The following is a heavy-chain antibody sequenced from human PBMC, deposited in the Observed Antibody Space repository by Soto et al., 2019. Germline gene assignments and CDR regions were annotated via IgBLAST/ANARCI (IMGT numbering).Heavy chain of an antibody. D-gene: IGHD1-26*01. V-gene: IGHV1-69*13. CDR1: GGTFSSYA. CDR3: ARVRKWELLFYYGMDV. Sequence: SVKVSCKASGGTFSSYAISWVRQAPGQGLEWMGGIIPIFGTANYAQKFQGRVTITADESTSTAYMELSSLRSEDTAVYYCARVRKWELLFYYGMDVWGQGKTVTVSS. J-gene: IGHJ6*02. CDR2: IIPIFGTA.